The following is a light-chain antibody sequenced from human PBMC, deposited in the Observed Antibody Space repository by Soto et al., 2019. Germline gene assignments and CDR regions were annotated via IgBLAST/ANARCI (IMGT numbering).Light chain of an antibody. CDR3: QQYNSDSGT. CDR2: DAS. V-gene: IGKV1-5*01. CDR1: QSISSW. J-gene: IGKJ1*01. Sequence: DIQMTQSPSTLSASVGDRVTITCRASQSISSWLAWYQQKPGKAPNLLIYDASSLESGVPSRFSGSESGTEFTLTISSLQPDDFATYYCQQYNSDSGTFGQGTRVEIK.